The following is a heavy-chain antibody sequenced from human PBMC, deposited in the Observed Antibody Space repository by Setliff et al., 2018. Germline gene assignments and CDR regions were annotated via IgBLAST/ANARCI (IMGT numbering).Heavy chain of an antibody. D-gene: IGHD5-12*01. CDR3: AKVDIDYIMTRDNTWQYLFYMDV. Sequence: PSETLSLTCSVLGDSLSSGTQYWAWIRQPPGKGLEWIGNINYSGSTYYNPSLKSRVTMSVDASKNQVSLKETSVTAEDTAVYYCAKVDIDYIMTRDNTWQYLFYMDVWGRGTTVTVSS. CDR1: GDSLSSGTQY. V-gene: IGHV4-39*01. J-gene: IGHJ6*03. CDR2: INYSGST.